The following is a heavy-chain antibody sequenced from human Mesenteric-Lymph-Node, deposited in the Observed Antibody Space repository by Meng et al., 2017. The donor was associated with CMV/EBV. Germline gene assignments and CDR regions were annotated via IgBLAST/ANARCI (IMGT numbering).Heavy chain of an antibody. CDR1: GGSISSGAYH. J-gene: IGHJ4*02. CDR3: ANYLVGGSGLGS. CDR2: MFTSGSA. V-gene: IGHV4-61*02. D-gene: IGHD3-22*01. Sequence: QMQIQESGPGLVKPSQTLSLTCLVSGGSISSGAYHWSWIRQPAGKGLEWIGQMFTSGSANYNPSLQSRVTMSTDTSKNQFSLNLSSVPAADTAVYYCANYLVGGSGLGSWGQGILVTVSS.